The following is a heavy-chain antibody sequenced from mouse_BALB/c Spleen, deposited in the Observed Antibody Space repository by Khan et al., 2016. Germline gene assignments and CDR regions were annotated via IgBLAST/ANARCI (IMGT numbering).Heavy chain of an antibody. CDR2: IYWDDDK. Sequence: QVTLKESGPGILQPSQTLSLTCSFSGFSLSTSGMGVSWIRQPSGKGLEWLAHIYWDDDKRCTPSLKSRLTISKDTSGNQVFLKITSVDTADTATYYCAADDSFAYWGQGTLVTVSA. CDR1: GFSLSTSGMG. J-gene: IGHJ3*01. CDR3: AADDSFAY. V-gene: IGHV8-12*01. D-gene: IGHD2-13*01.